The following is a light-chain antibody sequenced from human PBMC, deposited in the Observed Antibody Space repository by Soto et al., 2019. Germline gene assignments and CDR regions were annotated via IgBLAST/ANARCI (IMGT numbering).Light chain of an antibody. CDR2: GAS. Sequence: EIVMTQSPATLSVYPGERATLSCRASQSVSSNLAWYQQKPGQAPRLLIYGASTRATGIPARFSGSGSGTEFTLTISSLQSEDFAVYYCQQYNNWPSMYTFGQGTKVDIK. CDR1: QSVSSN. V-gene: IGKV3-15*01. J-gene: IGKJ2*01. CDR3: QQYNNWPSMYT.